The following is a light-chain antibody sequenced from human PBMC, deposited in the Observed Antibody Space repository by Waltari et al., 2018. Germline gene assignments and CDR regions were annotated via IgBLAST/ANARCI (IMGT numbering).Light chain of an antibody. V-gene: IGLV3-21*02. CDR1: NIWGNS. Sequence: SFVLTQPPSVSVAPGQTASITCGGNNIWGNSVHRYQQKPGQAPILVVYDDIDRPSGVPERLSGSNSGITATLTISSVEAGDEADYYCQVWDTTTDQVIFGGGTRLTVL. J-gene: IGLJ2*01. CDR2: DDI. CDR3: QVWDTTTDQVI.